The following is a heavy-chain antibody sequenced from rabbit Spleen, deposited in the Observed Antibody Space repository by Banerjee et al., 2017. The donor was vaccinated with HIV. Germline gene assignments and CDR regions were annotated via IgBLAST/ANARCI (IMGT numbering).Heavy chain of an antibody. CDR1: GFDFSSYY. Sequence: QQLVESGGGLVKPGASLTLTCTASGFDFSSYYMSWVRQAPGKGLECIACIYGGSSGSTYYASWAKGRFTISKTSSTTVTLQMTSLTAADTATYFCARDGAGGSYFALWGQGTLVTVS. J-gene: IGHJ3*01. D-gene: IGHD8-1*01. V-gene: IGHV1S40*01. CDR2: IYGGSSGST. CDR3: ARDGAGGSYFAL.